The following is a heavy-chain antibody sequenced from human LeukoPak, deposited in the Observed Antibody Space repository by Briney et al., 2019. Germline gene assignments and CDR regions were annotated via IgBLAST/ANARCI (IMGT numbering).Heavy chain of an antibody. Sequence: PSETLSLTCTVSGVSVSSGSYYWSWIRQPPGKGLEWIGYIYYSGSTNYNPSLKSRVTISVDTSKNQFSLKLSSVTAADTAVYYCARFNREDTTRFDPWGQGTLVTVSS. CDR1: GVSVSSGSYY. J-gene: IGHJ5*02. CDR3: ARFNREDTTRFDP. CDR2: IYYSGST. D-gene: IGHD2-15*01. V-gene: IGHV4-61*01.